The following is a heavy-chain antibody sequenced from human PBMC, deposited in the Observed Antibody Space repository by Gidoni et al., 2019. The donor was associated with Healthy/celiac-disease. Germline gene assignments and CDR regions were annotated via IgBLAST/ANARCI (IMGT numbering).Heavy chain of an antibody. Sequence: QVQLVQSGAEVKKPGSSVKVSCKASGGTFSSYTISWVRQAPGQGLEWMGRIIPILGIANYAQKFQGRVTITADKSTSTAYMELSSLRSEDTAVYYCASSEVVVYAESYYYYYMDVWGKGTTVTVSS. CDR3: ASSEVVVYAESYYYYYMDV. CDR1: GGTFSSYT. J-gene: IGHJ6*03. V-gene: IGHV1-69*02. CDR2: IIPILGIA. D-gene: IGHD2-8*02.